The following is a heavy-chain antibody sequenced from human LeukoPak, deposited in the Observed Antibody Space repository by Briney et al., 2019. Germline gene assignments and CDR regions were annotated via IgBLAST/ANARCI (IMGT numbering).Heavy chain of an antibody. D-gene: IGHD2-2*01. J-gene: IGHJ4*02. CDR2: IWYDGKKE. CDR1: GFTFRNYG. Sequence: PGGSLRLSCAASGFTFRNYGMHWVRQAPGKGLEWVAVIWYDGKKEHYADSVKGRFTISRDNSKNTLDLQMNSLRAEDTPVYYCARALGSTDDCWGQGTLVTVSS. V-gene: IGHV3-33*01. CDR3: ARALGSTDDC.